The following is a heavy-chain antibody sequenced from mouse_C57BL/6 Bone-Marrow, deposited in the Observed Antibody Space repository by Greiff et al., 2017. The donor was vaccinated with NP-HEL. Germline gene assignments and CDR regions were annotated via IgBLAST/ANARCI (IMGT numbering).Heavy chain of an antibody. CDR1: GFTFTDYY. CDR2: IRNKANGYTT. Sequence: EVKVVESGGGLVQPGGSLSLSCAASGFTFTDYYMSWVRQPPGKALEWLGFIRNKANGYTTEYSASVKGRFTISRDNSQSILYLQMNALRAEDSATYYCARYMDYYGSSSFAYWGQGTLVTVSA. V-gene: IGHV7-3*01. D-gene: IGHD1-1*01. J-gene: IGHJ3*01. CDR3: ARYMDYYGSSSFAY.